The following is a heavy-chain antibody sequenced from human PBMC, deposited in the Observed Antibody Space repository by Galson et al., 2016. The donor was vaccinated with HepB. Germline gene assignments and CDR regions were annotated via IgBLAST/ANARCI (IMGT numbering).Heavy chain of an antibody. D-gene: IGHD6-19*01. CDR2: ISDSGSST. CDR3: ANQHTTGWYSCLTH. Sequence: SLRLSCAASGFTFSTNAMNWVRQAPGKGLEWVSGISDSGSSTTYADSVKGRFTISRDNSKNTLYLQMNSRRAEDTAVYYWANQHTTGWYSCLTHWGQGTLVTVSS. CDR1: GFTFSTNA. J-gene: IGHJ4*02. V-gene: IGHV3-23*01.